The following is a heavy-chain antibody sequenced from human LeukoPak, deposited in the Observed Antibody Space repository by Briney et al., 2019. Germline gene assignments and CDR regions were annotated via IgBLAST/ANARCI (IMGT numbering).Heavy chain of an antibody. CDR1: GGSFSGYY. CDR2: INHSGST. V-gene: IGHV4-34*01. CDR3: ARVRRDFVVVPAAIWGSAYYFDY. D-gene: IGHD2-2*01. J-gene: IGHJ4*02. Sequence: PSETLSLTCAVYGGSFSGYYWSWIRQPPGKGLEWIGEINHSGSTNYNPSLKSRVTISVDTSKNQFPLKLSSVTAADTAVYYCARVRRDFVVVPAAIWGSAYYFDYWGQGTLVTVSS.